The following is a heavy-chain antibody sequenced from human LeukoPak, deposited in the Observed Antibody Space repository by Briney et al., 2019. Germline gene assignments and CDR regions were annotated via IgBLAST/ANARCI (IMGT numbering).Heavy chain of an antibody. CDR2: TNQDGSEK. Sequence: GGSLRLSCAASGFSFSRYWMSWVRQAPGKGLEWVANTNQDGSEKYYVDSVKGRFTISGDNAKNSLYLQMKSLRAEDTAVYYCARDVRGSYADAFDIWGQGTMVTVSS. CDR1: GFSFSRYW. J-gene: IGHJ3*02. D-gene: IGHD1-26*01. V-gene: IGHV3-7*01. CDR3: ARDVRGSYADAFDI.